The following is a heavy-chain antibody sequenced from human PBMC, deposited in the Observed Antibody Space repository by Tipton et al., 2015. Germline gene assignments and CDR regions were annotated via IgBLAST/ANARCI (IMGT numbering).Heavy chain of an antibody. CDR2: ISSSSTI. Sequence: SLRLSCAASGFTFSSYSMNWVRQAPGKGLEWVSYISSSSTIYYADSVKGRFTISRDNAKNSLYLQMNSLRDEDTAVYYCARFSYGDYGGFDIWGQGTMVTVSS. V-gene: IGHV3-48*02. J-gene: IGHJ3*02. D-gene: IGHD4-17*01. CDR1: GFTFSSYS. CDR3: ARFSYGDYGGFDI.